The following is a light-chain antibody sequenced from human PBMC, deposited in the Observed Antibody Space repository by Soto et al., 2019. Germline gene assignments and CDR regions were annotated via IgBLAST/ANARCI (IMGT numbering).Light chain of an antibody. CDR1: QSIGSW. Sequence: DIQMTQSPSILSASVGDRVTITCRASQSIGSWLAWYQQKPGKAPNLLIYKASSLESGVPPRFSGSGSGTEFTLTVSSLQPYDFATYYCQQYHSYPWTFGQGTKVDIK. V-gene: IGKV1-5*03. CDR3: QQYHSYPWT. CDR2: KAS. J-gene: IGKJ1*01.